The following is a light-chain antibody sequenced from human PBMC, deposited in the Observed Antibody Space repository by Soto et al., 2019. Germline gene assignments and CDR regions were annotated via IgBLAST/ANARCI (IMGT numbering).Light chain of an antibody. CDR2: DTS. CDR3: QQYNIWPYT. V-gene: IGKV3-15*01. J-gene: IGKJ2*01. Sequence: IVLTQSPSTLSVSPGERATLSCRASQSVSSLLAWYQQKPRQAPRLLIYDTSTMATGIPARFSGCWSGTDFTLTISSLPSEDFAICYCQQYNIWPYTFGQGT. CDR1: QSVSSL.